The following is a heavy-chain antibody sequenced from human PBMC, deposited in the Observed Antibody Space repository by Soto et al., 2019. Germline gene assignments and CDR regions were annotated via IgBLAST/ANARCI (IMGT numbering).Heavy chain of an antibody. J-gene: IGHJ4*02. CDR3: AKPFGYYDILTAIDY. CDR1: GFTFSSYA. CDR2: ISGSGGST. Sequence: GGSLRLSCAASGFTFSSYAMSWVRQAPGKGLEWVSAISGSGGSTYYADSVKGRFTISRDNSKNTLYLQMNSLRAEDTAVYYCAKPFGYYDILTAIDYWGQGTLVTVSS. D-gene: IGHD3-9*01. V-gene: IGHV3-23*01.